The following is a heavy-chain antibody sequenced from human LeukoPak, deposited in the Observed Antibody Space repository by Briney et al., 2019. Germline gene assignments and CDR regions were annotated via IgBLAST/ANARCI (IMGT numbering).Heavy chain of an antibody. Sequence: GGSLRLSCAASGFTFSDYYMSWIRQAPGKGLEWVSYISSSGSTYYADSVKGRFTISRDNSKNTLYLQINSLRAEDTAVYYCXKDHLPGIVVADRDYWGQGTLVTVSS. D-gene: IGHD6-19*01. CDR2: ISSSGST. CDR3: XKDHLPGIVVADRDY. V-gene: IGHV3-11*01. CDR1: GFTFSDYY. J-gene: IGHJ4*02.